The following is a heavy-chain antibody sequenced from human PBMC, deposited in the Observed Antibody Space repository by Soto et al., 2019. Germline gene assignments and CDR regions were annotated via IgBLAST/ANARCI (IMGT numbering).Heavy chain of an antibody. CDR1: GYSFTSLD. D-gene: IGHD1-26*01. V-gene: IGHV1-8*01. Sequence: QVQLVQSGAEVREPGASVKVSCKASGYSFTSLDINWVRQTTGQGLEWMGWMQPSSGRTGYAQKFQGRVTMTRDTSINTAYMELRSLTSDDTAFYYCARGVTAGVDSRGQGTLVTVSS. CDR3: ARGVTAGVDS. CDR2: MQPSSGRT. J-gene: IGHJ4*02.